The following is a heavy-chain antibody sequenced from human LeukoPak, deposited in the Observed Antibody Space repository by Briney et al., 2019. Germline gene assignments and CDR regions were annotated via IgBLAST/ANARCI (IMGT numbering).Heavy chain of an antibody. D-gene: IGHD3-10*01. CDR2: INNEGTTT. Sequence: GGALRLSCEASGLTFSKSRMHSVRQAPGKGLVWVSRINNEGTTTSYADPVKGRFIISRDNAKNTLYLQMNSLRADDTSVYYCARVSGWGTNEYYQCWGQGTLVTVRS. CDR1: GLTFSKSR. CDR3: ARVSGWGTNEYYQC. V-gene: IGHV3-74*01. J-gene: IGHJ1*01.